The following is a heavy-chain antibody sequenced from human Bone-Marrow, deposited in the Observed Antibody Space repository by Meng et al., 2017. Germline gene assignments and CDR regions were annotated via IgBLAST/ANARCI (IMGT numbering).Heavy chain of an antibody. CDR2: MNPNSGNT. CDR3: ARSGIQLWLYY. D-gene: IGHD5-18*01. J-gene: IGHJ4*02. V-gene: IGHV1-8*02. CDR1: GYNFPDYY. Sequence: QVQLVQSGAEGKKPGASVKVSCKPSGYNFPDYYMHWVRQAPGQGRQWMGWMNPNSGNTGYAQKFQGRVTMTRNTSISTAYMELSSLRSEDTAVYYCARSGIQLWLYYWGQGTLVTVSS.